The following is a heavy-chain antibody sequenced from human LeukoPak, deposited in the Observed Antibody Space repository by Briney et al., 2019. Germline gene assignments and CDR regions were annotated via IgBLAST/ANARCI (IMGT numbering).Heavy chain of an antibody. Sequence: GGSLRLSCAASGFTFSTYNMNWVRQAPGKGLEWVSSITSSSNYIYYADSVKGRFTISRDNAKNSLYLQMNSLRAEDTAVYYCARPSVKLDSSGYQPNPFDYWGQGTLVTVSS. D-gene: IGHD3-22*01. CDR3: ARPSVKLDSSGYQPNPFDY. CDR2: ITSSSNYI. V-gene: IGHV3-21*01. CDR1: GFTFSTYN. J-gene: IGHJ4*02.